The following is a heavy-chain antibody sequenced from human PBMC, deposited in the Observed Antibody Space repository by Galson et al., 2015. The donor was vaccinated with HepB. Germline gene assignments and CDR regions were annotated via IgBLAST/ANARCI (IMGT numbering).Heavy chain of an antibody. CDR3: ARGGSDEQLDH. V-gene: IGHV3-30*19. D-gene: IGHD3-16*01. Sequence: SLRLSCAASGFSFSHYPMHWVRQAPGKGLEWVTFISYDGDNKTYADSVKGRFTISRDDSKNTLYLQMNALRADDSAVYFCARGGSDEQLDHWGQGTLVTASS. CDR2: ISYDGDNK. CDR1: GFSFSHYP. J-gene: IGHJ4*02.